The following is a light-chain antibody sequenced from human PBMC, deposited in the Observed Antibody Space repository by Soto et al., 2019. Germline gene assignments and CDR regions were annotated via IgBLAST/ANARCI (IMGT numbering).Light chain of an antibody. J-gene: IGKJ5*01. CDR1: QSIFTY. Sequence: EIVLTQSPATLSLSPGERATLSCRASQSIFTYLAWYQQKPGQAPRLLIYDASNRATAIPARFSGSGSGTDFTLTISSLEPEDFAVYYCQQRSNWITFGQGTRLEIK. CDR2: DAS. V-gene: IGKV3-11*01. CDR3: QQRSNWIT.